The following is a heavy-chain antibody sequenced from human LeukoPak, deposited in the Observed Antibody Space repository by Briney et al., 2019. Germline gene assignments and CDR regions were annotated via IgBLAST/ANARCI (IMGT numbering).Heavy chain of an antibody. Sequence: PGGSLRLSCAASGFTFDDYGMSWVRQAPGKGLEWVSGINWSGGSTGYADSVKGRFTISRDNAKNSLYLQMNSLRAEDTALYYCAKSYGGNSVGAFDIWGQGTMVTVSS. CDR1: GFTFDDYG. J-gene: IGHJ3*02. CDR2: INWSGGST. D-gene: IGHD4-23*01. V-gene: IGHV3-20*04. CDR3: AKSYGGNSVGAFDI.